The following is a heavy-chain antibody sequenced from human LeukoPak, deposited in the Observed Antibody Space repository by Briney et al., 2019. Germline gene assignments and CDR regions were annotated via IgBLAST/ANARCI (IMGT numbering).Heavy chain of an antibody. CDR1: GYTFTGYY. CDR2: INPNSGGT. D-gene: IGHD2-15*01. V-gene: IGHV1-2*02. CDR3: ARYCSGGSCYTTFDAFDI. Sequence: ASVKVSCKASGYTFTGYYMHWVRQAPGQGLEWMGWINPNSGGTNYAQKFQGRVTMTRDTSISTAYMELSRLRSDDTAVYYCARYCSGGSCYTTFDAFDIWGQGTMVTVSS. J-gene: IGHJ3*02.